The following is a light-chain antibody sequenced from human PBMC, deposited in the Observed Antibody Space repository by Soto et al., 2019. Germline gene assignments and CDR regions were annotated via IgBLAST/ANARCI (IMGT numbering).Light chain of an antibody. CDR2: EVT. J-gene: IGLJ1*01. Sequence: QSALTQPASVSGSPGQSITISRTGTSSDVGGYNYVSWYQQHPGKAPKLLIYEVTYRPSGVSNRFSGSKSGNTASLTISGLQAEDEADYFCGSYTSSNTLVFGTGTQLTVL. CDR3: GSYTSSNTLV. V-gene: IGLV2-14*03. CDR1: SSDVGGYNY.